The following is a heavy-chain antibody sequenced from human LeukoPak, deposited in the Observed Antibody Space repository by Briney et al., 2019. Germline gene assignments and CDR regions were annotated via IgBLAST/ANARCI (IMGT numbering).Heavy chain of an antibody. Sequence: SVTLSCKASGGTFTSYAISWRRHAPGQGLEWKGGIIPIFGTANYAQKFQGRVTITTDESTSTAYMELGSLRSEDTAVYYCARDGYSSSSGYYCDYMDVWGKGTTVTVSS. CDR3: ARDGYSSSSGYYCDYMDV. CDR2: IIPIFGTA. J-gene: IGHJ6*03. V-gene: IGHV1-69*05. CDR1: GGTFTSYA. D-gene: IGHD6-6*01.